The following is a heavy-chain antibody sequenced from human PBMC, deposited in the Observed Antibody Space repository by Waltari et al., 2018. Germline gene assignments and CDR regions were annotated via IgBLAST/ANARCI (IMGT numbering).Heavy chain of an antibody. CDR2: IYWNDDK. Sequence: QITLKESGPTLVKPTQTLTLTCTFSGFSLSTSGVGVGWIRQPPGKALEWLALIYWNDDKRYSPSLKSRLTITKDTSKNQVVLTMTNMDPVDTATYYCAHRRDGYKGIAAAAPDYWGQGTLVTVSS. D-gene: IGHD6-13*01. CDR3: AHRRDGYKGIAAAAPDY. CDR1: GFSLSTSGVG. J-gene: IGHJ4*02. V-gene: IGHV2-5*01.